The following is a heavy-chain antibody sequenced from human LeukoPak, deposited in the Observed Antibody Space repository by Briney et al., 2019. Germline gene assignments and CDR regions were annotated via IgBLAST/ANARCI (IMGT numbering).Heavy chain of an antibody. CDR1: GFTFSNYA. J-gene: IGHJ4*02. V-gene: IGHV3-23*01. CDR3: AKDRIPVAGRQDIWDY. D-gene: IGHD6-19*01. CDR2: ISGSGDRT. Sequence: GGSLRLSCVGAGFTFSNYAMTWVRQAPGKGLGWVSGISGSGDRTYYADSVKGRFTISRDNSKNTLYLQMNSLADDDSAVYYCAKDRIPVAGRQDIWDYWGQGTLVTVSS.